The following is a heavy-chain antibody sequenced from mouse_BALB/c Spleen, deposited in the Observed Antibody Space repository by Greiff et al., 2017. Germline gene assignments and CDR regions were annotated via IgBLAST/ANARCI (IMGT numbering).Heavy chain of an antibody. Sequence: VMLVESGPGLVQPSQSLSITCTVSGFSLTSYGVHWVRQSPGKGLEWLGVIWSGGSTDYNAAFISRLSISKDNSKSQVFFKMNSLQANDTAIYYCARGESWFAYWGQGTLVTVSA. CDR3: ARGESWFAY. V-gene: IGHV2-2*02. CDR1: GFSLTSYG. CDR2: IWSGGST. J-gene: IGHJ3*01.